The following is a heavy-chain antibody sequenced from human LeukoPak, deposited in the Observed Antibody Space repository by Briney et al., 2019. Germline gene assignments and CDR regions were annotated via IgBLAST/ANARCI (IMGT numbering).Heavy chain of an antibody. D-gene: IGHD6-13*01. CDR3: ARIIAAAGSGGAFDI. CDR2: ISAYNGNT. CDR1: GYTFTSYG. V-gene: IGHV1-18*01. J-gene: IGHJ3*02. Sequence: ASVKVSCKASGYTFTSYGISWVRQAPGQGRDWMGWISAYNGNTNYAQKLQGRVTMTTDTSTSTAYMELRSLRSDDTAVYYCARIIAAAGSGGAFDIWGQGTMVTVSS.